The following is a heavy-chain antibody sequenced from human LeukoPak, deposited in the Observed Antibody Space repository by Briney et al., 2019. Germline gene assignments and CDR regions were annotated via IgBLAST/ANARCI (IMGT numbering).Heavy chain of an antibody. V-gene: IGHV3-66*01. Sequence: GGSLRLSCAASGFTVSSNLMSWVRQAPGGGLEWVSLLYSAGSTYYAGSVKGRFTISRDSSKNTLYLQMSSLRAEDTAVYYCARVAGWGLDYWGQGTLVTVSS. CDR2: LYSAGST. D-gene: IGHD2-21*02. CDR3: ARVAGWGLDY. J-gene: IGHJ4*02. CDR1: GFTVSSNL.